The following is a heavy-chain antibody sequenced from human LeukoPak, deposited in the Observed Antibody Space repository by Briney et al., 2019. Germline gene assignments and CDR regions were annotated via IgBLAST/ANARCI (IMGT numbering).Heavy chain of an antibody. D-gene: IGHD6-13*01. CDR1: GFTFSSYS. V-gene: IGHV3-48*04. Sequence: PGGSLRLSCAASGFTFSSYSMNWVRQAPGKGLEWVSYISSSSSTIYYADSVKGRFTISRDNAKNSLYLQMNSLRAEDTAVYYCASRVYFGYYYYGMDVWGQGTTVTVS. CDR2: ISSSSSTI. CDR3: ASRVYFGYYYYGMDV. J-gene: IGHJ6*02.